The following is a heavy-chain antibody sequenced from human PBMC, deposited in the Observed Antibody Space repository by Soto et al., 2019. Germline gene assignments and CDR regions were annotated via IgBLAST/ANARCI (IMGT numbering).Heavy chain of an antibody. Sequence: ASVEGSCKASGYTFTGHYMYWVRPAPGQRLEWRGWLNPNSGGTNYAQKFQGWVTMTRDTSISTAYMELSRLRSDDTAVYYCARGKYDYSAFDIWGQGTMVTVSS. V-gene: IGHV1-2*04. D-gene: IGHD5-12*01. CDR1: GYTFTGHY. CDR3: ARGKYDYSAFDI. J-gene: IGHJ3*02. CDR2: LNPNSGGT.